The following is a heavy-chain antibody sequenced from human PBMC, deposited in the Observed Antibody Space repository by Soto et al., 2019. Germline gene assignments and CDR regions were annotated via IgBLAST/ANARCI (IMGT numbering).Heavy chain of an antibody. CDR1: GFSLTTSGVG. V-gene: IGHV2-5*02. J-gene: IGHJ4*02. CDR3: AHRVLRTVFGLVTTTAIYFDF. D-gene: IGHD3-3*01. Sequence: QITLKESGPTVVKPTETLTLTCTFSGFSLTTSGVGVGWFRQSPGKAPEWLALIYWDDDKRYSTSLKSRLNSTKDTSKTQVVMTMANVDPADTATYYCAHRVLRTVFGLVTTTAIYFDFWGPGTPVVVSS. CDR2: IYWDDDK.